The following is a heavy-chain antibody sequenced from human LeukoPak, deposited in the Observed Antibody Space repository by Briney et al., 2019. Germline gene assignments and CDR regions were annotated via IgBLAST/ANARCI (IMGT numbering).Heavy chain of an antibody. V-gene: IGHV1-69*13. CDR3: ARGQSWSMGEIYFDY. CDR2: IIPIFGTA. Sequence: SVKVSCKASGGTFSSYAISWVRQAPGQGLEWMGGIIPIFGTANYAQKFQGRVTITADESTSTAYMELSSLRSEDTAVYYCARGQSWSMGEIYFDYWGQGTLATVSS. CDR1: GGTFSSYA. J-gene: IGHJ4*02. D-gene: IGHD1-26*01.